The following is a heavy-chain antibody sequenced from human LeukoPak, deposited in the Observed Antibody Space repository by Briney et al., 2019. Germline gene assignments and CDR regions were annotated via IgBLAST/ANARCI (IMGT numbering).Heavy chain of an antibody. CDR2: IYYSGST. J-gene: IGHJ4*02. V-gene: IGHV4-59*04. CDR3: ARPRDYYGSGTNYFDY. D-gene: IGHD3-10*01. Sequence: ASETLSLTCTVSGGSISSYYWSWIRQPPGKGLEWIGYIYYSGSTYYNPSLKSRVTISVDTSKNQFSLKLSSVTAADTAVYYCARPRDYYGSGTNYFDYWGQGTLVTVSS. CDR1: GGSISSYY.